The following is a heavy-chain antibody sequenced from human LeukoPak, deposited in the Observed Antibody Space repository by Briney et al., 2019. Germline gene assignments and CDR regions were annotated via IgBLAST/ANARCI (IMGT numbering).Heavy chain of an antibody. D-gene: IGHD6-13*01. Sequence: ASVKVFCKASGYTFTSYGISWVRQAPGQGLEWMGWINPNSGGTNYAQKFQGRVTMTRDTSISTAYMELSRLRSDDTAVYYCARDPGAAAWGNWGQGTLVTVSS. J-gene: IGHJ4*02. V-gene: IGHV1-2*02. CDR2: INPNSGGT. CDR1: GYTFTSYG. CDR3: ARDPGAAAWGN.